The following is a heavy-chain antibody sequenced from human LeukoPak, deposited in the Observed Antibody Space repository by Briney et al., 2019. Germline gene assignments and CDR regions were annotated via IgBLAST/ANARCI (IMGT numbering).Heavy chain of an antibody. CDR3: ASLGQTYYDILTGYYTIPPVYMDV. V-gene: IGHV1-69*06. Sequence: SVKVSCKASGGTFSSYTISWVRQAPGQGLEWMGGIIPIFGTANYAQKFQGRVTITADKSTSTAYMELSSLRSEDTAVYYCASLGQTYYDILTGYYTIPPVYMDVWGKGTTVTISS. CDR2: IIPIFGTA. CDR1: GGTFSSYT. J-gene: IGHJ6*03. D-gene: IGHD3-9*01.